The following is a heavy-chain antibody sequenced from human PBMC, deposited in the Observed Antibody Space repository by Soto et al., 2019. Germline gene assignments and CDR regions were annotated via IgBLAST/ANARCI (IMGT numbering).Heavy chain of an antibody. Sequence: QVQLQQWGAGLLKPSETLSLTCAVYGGSFSGYYWSWIRQPPGKGLAWIGEINHSGSTNYNPSLKSRVTISVDTSKNQFSLKLSSVTAADTAVYYCARETQSGPLGYWGQGTLVTVSS. CDR2: INHSGST. V-gene: IGHV4-34*01. CDR1: GGSFSGYY. D-gene: IGHD7-27*01. J-gene: IGHJ4*02. CDR3: ARETQSGPLGY.